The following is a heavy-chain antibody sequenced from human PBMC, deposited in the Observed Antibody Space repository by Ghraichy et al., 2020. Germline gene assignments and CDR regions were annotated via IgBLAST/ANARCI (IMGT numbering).Heavy chain of an antibody. CDR1: GFTFSNYE. CDR2: ISTSGSTT. J-gene: IGHJ1*01. D-gene: IGHD3-10*01. Sequence: GGSLRLSCAVSGFTFSNYEMNWVRQAPGNGLEWVAYISTSGSTTYYGDSVKGRFTISRDNAKNSLYLLMSNLRVEDTAVYYCARGRTIYDSASELRSEYFHHWGQGTLVTVSS. V-gene: IGHV3-48*03. CDR3: ARGRTIYDSASELRSEYFHH.